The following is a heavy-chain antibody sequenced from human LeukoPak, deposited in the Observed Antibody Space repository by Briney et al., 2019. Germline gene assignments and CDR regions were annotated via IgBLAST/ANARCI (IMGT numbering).Heavy chain of an antibody. Sequence: PGGSLTLSCAASGFTFSTYSMSWVRQAPGKGLEWVSSISSSSSFIYYADSVKGRFTISRDNAKNSVYLQMNSLRAEDTAVYYCARDSPLSFDIWGQATMVTVSS. CDR2: ISSSSSFI. V-gene: IGHV3-21*01. J-gene: IGHJ3*02. CDR1: GFTFSTYS. CDR3: ARDSPLSFDI.